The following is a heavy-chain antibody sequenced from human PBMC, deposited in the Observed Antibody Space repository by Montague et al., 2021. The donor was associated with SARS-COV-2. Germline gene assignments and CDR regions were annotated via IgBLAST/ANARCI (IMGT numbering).Heavy chain of an antibody. CDR2: INHSGST. Sequence: SETLSLTCAVYGGSFSGYYWSWIRQPPGKGLEWIGGINHSGSTNCNPSLKSRVTISVDTSKNQFSLKLSSVTAADTAVYYCARVRAVPAAMRLFSLGRRYCVIDVLGQGTTVTLAP. V-gene: IGHV4-34*01. J-gene: IGHJ6*01. D-gene: IGHD2-2*01. CDR1: GGSFSGYY. CDR3: ARVRAVPAAMRLFSLGRRYCVIDV.